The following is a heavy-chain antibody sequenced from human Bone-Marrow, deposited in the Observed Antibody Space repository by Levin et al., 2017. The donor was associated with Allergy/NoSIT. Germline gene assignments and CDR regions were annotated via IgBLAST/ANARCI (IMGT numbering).Heavy chain of an antibody. D-gene: IGHD3-3*01. J-gene: IGHJ6*02. Sequence: SETLSLTCTVSGASVNSGSLYWTWVRQPPGKGLEWIGYAYYGERPTYNPSLKSRVAISLDTSKNQFSLKLSSVTAADTAVYYCARDVTNPGSAYGLDVWGQGTTVIVSS. V-gene: IGHV4-61*01. CDR1: GASVNSGSLY. CDR2: AYYGERP. CDR3: ARDVTNPGSAYGLDV.